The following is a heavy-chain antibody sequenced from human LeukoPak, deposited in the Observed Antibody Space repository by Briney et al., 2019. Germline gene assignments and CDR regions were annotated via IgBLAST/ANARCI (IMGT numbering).Heavy chain of an antibody. CDR3: VKDRIGTWSFDH. V-gene: IGHV3-64D*06. J-gene: IGHJ4*02. CDR2: ISINGDKT. CDR1: GFTFSGHF. D-gene: IGHD1-26*01. Sequence: GGSLRLSCSASGFTFSGHFMHWVRQAPGKGLEYVSSISINGDKTYYAESVKGRFTISRDNSKNTLYLQLSSLRVEDTAVYYCVKDRIGTWSFDHWGQGTLLTVSS.